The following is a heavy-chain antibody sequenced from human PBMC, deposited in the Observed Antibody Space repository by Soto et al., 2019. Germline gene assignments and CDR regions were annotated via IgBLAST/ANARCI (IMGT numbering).Heavy chain of an antibody. J-gene: IGHJ4*02. Sequence: ASVKVSCKASGYTFTSYGISWVRQAPGQGLEWMGWINAGNGNTKYSQKFQGRVTITRDTSASTAYMELSSLRSEDTAVYYCARVASVTTGYWGQGTLVTVSS. CDR3: ARVASVTTGY. CDR2: INAGNGNT. D-gene: IGHD4-17*01. V-gene: IGHV1-3*01. CDR1: GYTFTSYG.